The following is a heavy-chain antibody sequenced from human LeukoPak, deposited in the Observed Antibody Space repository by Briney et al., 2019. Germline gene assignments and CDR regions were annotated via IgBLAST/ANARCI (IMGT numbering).Heavy chain of an antibody. CDR1: GFTFSSYA. CDR2: ISDSGDIT. Sequence: PGGSLRLSCAASGFTFSSYAMSWVRQAPGKGLEWVSGISDSGDITYYADSVKGRFTISRDNSKNTLYLQMDSLRTEDTAVYYCARDFDAFDIWAQGTMVTVSS. V-gene: IGHV3-23*01. CDR3: ARDFDAFDI. J-gene: IGHJ3*02.